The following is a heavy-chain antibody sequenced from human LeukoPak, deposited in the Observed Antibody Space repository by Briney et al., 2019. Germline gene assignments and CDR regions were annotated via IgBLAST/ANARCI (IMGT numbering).Heavy chain of an antibody. CDR2: INHSGST. CDR1: GGSFSGYY. D-gene: IGHD4-17*01. V-gene: IGHV4-34*01. J-gene: IGHJ4*02. CDR3: ARGRDDYGDYGFDY. Sequence: SETLSLTCAVYGGSFSGYYWSSIRQPPGKGLEWIGEINHSGSTNYNPSLKSRVTISVDTSKNQFSLKLSSVTAADTAVYYCARGRDDYGDYGFDYWGQGTLVTVSS.